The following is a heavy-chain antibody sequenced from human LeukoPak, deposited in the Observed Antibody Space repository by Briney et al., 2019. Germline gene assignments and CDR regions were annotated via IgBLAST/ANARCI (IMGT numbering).Heavy chain of an antibody. D-gene: IGHD5-12*01. CDR2: VSSRSTYI. Sequence: GGSLRLSCAASGFTFSNYAMSWVRQAPGRGLEWVSSVSSRSTYIYYADSVKGRFTISRDNAKNSLFLQMSSLRAEDTAVYYCARAEDIGDNDSFDIWGQGTMVTVSS. CDR3: ARAEDIGDNDSFDI. CDR1: GFTFSNYA. J-gene: IGHJ3*02. V-gene: IGHV3-21*01.